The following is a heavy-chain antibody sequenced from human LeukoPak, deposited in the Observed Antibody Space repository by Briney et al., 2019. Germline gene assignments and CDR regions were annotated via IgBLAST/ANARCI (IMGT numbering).Heavy chain of an antibody. CDR1: GFTFSSYE. CDR3: ASQDSSSWFPGYNWFDP. Sequence: PGGSLRLSCAASGFTFSSYEMNWVRQAPGKGLEWVSYISGSGSTIYYADSVKGRFTISRDNAKNSLYLQMNSLRAEDTAVYYCASQDSSSWFPGYNWFDPWGQGTLVTVSS. J-gene: IGHJ5*02. V-gene: IGHV3-48*03. D-gene: IGHD6-13*01. CDR2: ISGSGSTI.